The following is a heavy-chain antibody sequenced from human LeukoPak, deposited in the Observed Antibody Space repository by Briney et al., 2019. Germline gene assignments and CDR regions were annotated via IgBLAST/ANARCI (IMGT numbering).Heavy chain of an antibody. Sequence: ASVKVSCKTSGYTFIGHYMHWVRQAPGQGLEWMGWISAYNGNTNYAQKLQGRVTMTTDTSTSTAYMELRSLRSDDTAVYYCARAQLAFDIWGQGTMVTVSS. D-gene: IGHD5-24*01. CDR2: ISAYNGNT. CDR1: GYTFIGHY. CDR3: ARAQLAFDI. J-gene: IGHJ3*02. V-gene: IGHV1-18*04.